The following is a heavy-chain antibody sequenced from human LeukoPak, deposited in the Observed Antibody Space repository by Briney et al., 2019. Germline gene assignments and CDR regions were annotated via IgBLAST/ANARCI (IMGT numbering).Heavy chain of an antibody. CDR2: IYYSGST. CDR1: GGSISSSSYC. Sequence: SETLSLTCTVSGGSISSSSYCWGRNRQPPGKELVWFGSIYYSGSTYYNPSLKRRVTISVDTSKNQFSLKLSSVTAADTAVYYCAREYSSSSPIDYWGQGTLVTVSS. D-gene: IGHD6-6*01. CDR3: AREYSSSSPIDY. V-gene: IGHV4-39*02. J-gene: IGHJ4*02.